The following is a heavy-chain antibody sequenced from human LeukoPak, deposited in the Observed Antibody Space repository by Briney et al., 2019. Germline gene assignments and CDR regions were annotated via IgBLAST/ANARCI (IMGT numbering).Heavy chain of an antibody. CDR2: ISGSGSNI. J-gene: IGHJ4*02. Sequence: GGSLRLSCAASGFTFSSYEMNWVRQAPRKELEWVSYISGSGSNIYYADSVKGRFTISRDNAKNSLYLQMNSLRAEDTAVYYCARDLSQAPGFDYWGQGTLVTVSS. V-gene: IGHV3-48*03. CDR3: ARDLSQAPGFDY. CDR1: GFTFSSYE. D-gene: IGHD2-8*02.